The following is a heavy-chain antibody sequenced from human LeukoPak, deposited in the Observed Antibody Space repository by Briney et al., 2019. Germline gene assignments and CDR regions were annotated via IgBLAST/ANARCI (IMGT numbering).Heavy chain of an antibody. J-gene: IGHJ6*02. Sequence: PSETLSLTCAVYGGSFSGYYWSWIRQPPGKGLEWIGEINHSGSTNYNPSLKSRVTISVDTSKNQFSLKLSSVTAADTAVYYCARVYSSGWPNYYYYGMDVWGQGTTVTVPS. CDR3: ARVYSSGWPNYYYYGMDV. CDR1: GGSFSGYY. V-gene: IGHV4-34*01. D-gene: IGHD6-19*01. CDR2: INHSGST.